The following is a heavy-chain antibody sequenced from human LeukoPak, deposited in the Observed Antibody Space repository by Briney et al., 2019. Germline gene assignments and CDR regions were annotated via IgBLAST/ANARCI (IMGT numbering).Heavy chain of an antibody. V-gene: IGHV3-21*01. D-gene: IGHD6-13*01. CDR2: ISSSSSYI. CDR1: GFTFSSYS. J-gene: IGHJ6*04. Sequence: GGSLRLSCAASGFTFSSYSMNWVRQAPGKGLEWVSSISSSSSYIYYADSVKGRFTISRDNAKNSLYLQMNSLRAEDTAVYYCAREQLREQQLGKVWGKGTTVTVSS. CDR3: AREQLREQQLGKV.